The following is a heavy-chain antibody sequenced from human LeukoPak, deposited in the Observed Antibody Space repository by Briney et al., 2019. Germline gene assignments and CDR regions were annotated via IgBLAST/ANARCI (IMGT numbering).Heavy chain of an antibody. J-gene: IGHJ4*02. CDR3: ATGSRSSGRYYFDY. CDR2: IRGGGSNT. Sequence: QPGGSLRLSCAASGFTFNNYAMNWVRQAPGKGLEWVSYIRGGGSNTRYSDSVKGRFIISRDNSKNILYLQMNSLRAEDTAVYYCATGSRSSGRYYFDYWGQGTLVTVSS. CDR1: GFTFNNYA. D-gene: IGHD6-19*01. V-gene: IGHV3-23*01.